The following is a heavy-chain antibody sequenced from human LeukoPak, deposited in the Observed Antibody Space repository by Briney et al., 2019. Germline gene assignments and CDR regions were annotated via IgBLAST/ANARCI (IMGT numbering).Heavy chain of an antibody. CDR3: ARGDYVYDF. V-gene: IGHV4-4*07. Sequence: SETLSLTCTVSGGSISSHFWTWIRKPAGKGLEWIGRINSSGSTDYNPSLKSRVTMSVDSSTNQFSLKLTSVTGADTAVYYCARGDYVYDFWGQGALITVSS. CDR1: GGSISSHF. CDR2: INSSGST. J-gene: IGHJ4*02. D-gene: IGHD3-16*01.